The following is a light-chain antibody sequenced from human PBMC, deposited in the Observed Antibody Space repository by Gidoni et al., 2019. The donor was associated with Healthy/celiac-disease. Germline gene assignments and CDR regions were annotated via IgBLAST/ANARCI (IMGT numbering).Light chain of an antibody. J-gene: IGKJ1*01. CDR2: AAS. V-gene: IGKV1-39*01. CDR3: QQSYSTPWT. Sequence: DIQMTQSPSSLSASVGDRVTITCRASQSISYYLNWYQQKPGKAPKLLIYAASSLQSGVPSRFSGSGSGTDFTLTISSLQPEDFAIYSCQQSYSTPWTFGQGTKVEI. CDR1: QSISYY.